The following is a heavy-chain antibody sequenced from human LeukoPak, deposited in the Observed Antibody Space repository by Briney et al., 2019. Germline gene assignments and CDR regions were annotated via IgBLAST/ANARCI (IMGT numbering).Heavy chain of an antibody. Sequence: SETLSLTCAVYGGSFSGYYWSWIRQPPGKGLEWIGEINHSGSTNYNPSLKSRITISVDTSKNQFSLKLSSVTAADTAVYYCARQYEWFFDYWGQGTLVTVSS. D-gene: IGHD3-3*01. CDR3: ARQYEWFFDY. CDR2: INHSGST. J-gene: IGHJ4*02. CDR1: GGSFSGYY. V-gene: IGHV4-34*01.